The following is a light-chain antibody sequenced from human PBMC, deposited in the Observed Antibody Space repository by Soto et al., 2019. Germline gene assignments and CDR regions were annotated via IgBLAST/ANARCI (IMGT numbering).Light chain of an antibody. CDR3: QQYGSSPT. V-gene: IGKV3-20*01. CDR2: GAS. Sequence: EIVLTQSPDTLSLSPGERATLSCRTSQSVSSNYLAWYQQKPGQAPRLLIYGASSRATGVPDGFSGSGSGTDFTLTISRLEPEDFAVYYCQQYGSSPTFGQGTRLEI. J-gene: IGKJ5*01. CDR1: QSVSSNY.